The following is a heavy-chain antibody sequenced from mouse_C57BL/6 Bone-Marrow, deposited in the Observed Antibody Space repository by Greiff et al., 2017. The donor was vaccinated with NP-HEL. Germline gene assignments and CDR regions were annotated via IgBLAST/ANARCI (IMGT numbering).Heavy chain of an antibody. CDR2: IHPNSGST. D-gene: IGHD1-1*01. CDR1: GYTFTSYW. Sequence: QVQLQHPGAELVKPGASVKLSCKASGYTFTSYWMHWVKQRPGQGLEWIGMIHPNSGSTNYNEKFKSKATLTVDKSSSTAYMQLSSLTSEDSAVYYCARIGILRYYFDYWGQGTTLTVSS. V-gene: IGHV1-64*01. J-gene: IGHJ2*01. CDR3: ARIGILRYYFDY.